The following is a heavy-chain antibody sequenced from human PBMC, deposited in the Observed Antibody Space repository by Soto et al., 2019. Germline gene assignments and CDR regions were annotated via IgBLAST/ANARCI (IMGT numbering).Heavy chain of an antibody. Sequence: EVQLVESGGGLVQPGGSLRLSCAASGFTFTSYAIHWVRQAPGKGLEFVSSINSNGGTTYYANSVKGRFTISRDDSKKTLYLQMDGLRAEDMAVYYCARGRRDSGYSYYFDYWGQGTLVTVSS. CDR2: INSNGGTT. CDR3: ARGRRDSGYSYYFDY. CDR1: GFTFTSYA. J-gene: IGHJ4*02. V-gene: IGHV3-64*01. D-gene: IGHD5-12*01.